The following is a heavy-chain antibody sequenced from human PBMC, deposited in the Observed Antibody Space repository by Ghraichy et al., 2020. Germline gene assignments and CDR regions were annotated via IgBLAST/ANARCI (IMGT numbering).Heavy chain of an antibody. CDR1: GFTFSSYG. D-gene: IGHD2-15*01. Sequence: GGSLRLSCAASGFTFSSYGMHWVRQAPGKGLERVAFIRYDGSNKYYADSVKGRFTISRDNSKNTLYLQMNSLRAEDTAVYYCAKSIEIGRSGYCSGGSCSIDYWGQGTLVTVSS. CDR2: IRYDGSNK. CDR3: AKSIEIGRSGYCSGGSCSIDY. V-gene: IGHV3-30*02. J-gene: IGHJ4*02.